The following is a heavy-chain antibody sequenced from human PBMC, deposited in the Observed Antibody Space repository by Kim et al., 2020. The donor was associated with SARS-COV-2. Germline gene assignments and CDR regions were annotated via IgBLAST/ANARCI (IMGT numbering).Heavy chain of an antibody. Sequence: ASVKVSCKVSGYTLTELSMHWVRQAPGKGMEWMGGDEPEDGETIYAQKFQGRVTMTEDTSTDTAYMELSSLRSEDTALYYCTTGLAVAGTHNAYHYYYGMDVWGQGTTVTVSS. CDR1: GYTLTELS. J-gene: IGHJ6*02. CDR2: DEPEDGET. V-gene: IGHV1-24*01. D-gene: IGHD6-19*01. CDR3: TTGLAVAGTHNAYHYYYGMDV.